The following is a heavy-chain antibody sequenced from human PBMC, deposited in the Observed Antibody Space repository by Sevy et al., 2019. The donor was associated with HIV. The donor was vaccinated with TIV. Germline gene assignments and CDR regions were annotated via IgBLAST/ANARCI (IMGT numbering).Heavy chain of an antibody. V-gene: IGHV4-4*02. D-gene: IGHD3-10*01. CDR1: GGSINSNNW. CDR2: IYHSGSI. Sequence: SETLPLTCAVSGGSINSNNWWSWVRQPPGKGLEWIGEIYHSGSINYNPSLKSRVTISVDKSKKQFSLKVNSVTAADTAVYYCASRLWFGELGGGYFDYWGQGTLVTVSS. CDR3: ASRLWFGELGGGYFDY. J-gene: IGHJ4*02.